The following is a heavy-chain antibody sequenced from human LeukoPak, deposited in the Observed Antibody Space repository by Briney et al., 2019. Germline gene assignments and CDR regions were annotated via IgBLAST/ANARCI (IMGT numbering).Heavy chain of an antibody. Sequence: PGGSLRLSCAASGFTFSSYGMSWVRQAPGKGLAWVSGISGSDGSTYYADSVKGRFSISRDNSKNALYQQMNSLRVEDTAIYYCAKLYGSLSRPIDYWGQGTLVIVSS. V-gene: IGHV3-23*01. CDR2: ISGSDGST. J-gene: IGHJ4*02. CDR3: AKLYGSLSRPIDY. D-gene: IGHD3-10*01. CDR1: GFTFSSYG.